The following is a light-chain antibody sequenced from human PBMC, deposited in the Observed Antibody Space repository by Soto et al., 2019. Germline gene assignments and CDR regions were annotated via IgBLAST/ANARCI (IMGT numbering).Light chain of an antibody. Sequence: QSALTQPASVSGSPGQSITISCTGSSSDVGTYNLVSWYQQHPGKAPKLLIFEVTKRPSGVSNRFSASKSGNTASLTISGLQAEDEADYYCCSYAGSDTLYVFGNGTKVTVL. CDR1: SSDVGTYNL. CDR2: EVT. J-gene: IGLJ1*01. V-gene: IGLV2-23*02. CDR3: CSYAGSDTLYV.